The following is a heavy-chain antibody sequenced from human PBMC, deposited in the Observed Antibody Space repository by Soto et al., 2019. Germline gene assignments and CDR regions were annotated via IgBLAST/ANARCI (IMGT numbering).Heavy chain of an antibody. CDR2: ISAYNGNT. D-gene: IGHD4-17*01. Sequence: QVQLVQSGAEVKKPGASVKVSCKASGYTFTSYCISWVRQASGQGLEWMGWISAYNGNTNFAQNLQGRVTITTPTSSSTGYMGMRSLRSDDTAVYYGSREVLCDYGVMLDYWGQRAMVTVSS. V-gene: IGHV1-18*04. CDR3: SREVLCDYGVMLDY. J-gene: IGHJ4*02. CDR1: GYTFTSYC.